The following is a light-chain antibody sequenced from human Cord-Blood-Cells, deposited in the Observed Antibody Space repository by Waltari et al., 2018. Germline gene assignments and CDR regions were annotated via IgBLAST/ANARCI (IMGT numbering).Light chain of an antibody. CDR2: EVS. CDR3: SSYAGSNNYVV. J-gene: IGLJ2*01. Sequence: QSALTQPPSASGSPGQSVTISCTGTSSDVGGYNYVSWYQQHTGKAPKLMIYEVSKRPAGVPYRFSGSKSGNTASLTVSGLQAEDEADYYCSSYAGSNNYVVFGGGTKLTVL. CDR1: SSDVGGYNY. V-gene: IGLV2-8*01.